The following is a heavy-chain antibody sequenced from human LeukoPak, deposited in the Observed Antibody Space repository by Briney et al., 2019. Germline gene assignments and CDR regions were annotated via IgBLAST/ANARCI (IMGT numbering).Heavy chain of an antibody. J-gene: IGHJ3*02. V-gene: IGHV1-46*01. CDR3: ARDLENCSGGSCPPRGAFDI. D-gene: IGHD2-15*01. Sequence: GASVKVSCKASGYTFTSYYMHWVRQAPGQGLGWMGIINPSGGSTSYAQKFQGRVTMTRDTSTSTVYTELSSLRSEDTAVYYCARDLENCSGGSCPPRGAFDIWGQGTMVTVSS. CDR1: GYTFTSYY. CDR2: INPSGGST.